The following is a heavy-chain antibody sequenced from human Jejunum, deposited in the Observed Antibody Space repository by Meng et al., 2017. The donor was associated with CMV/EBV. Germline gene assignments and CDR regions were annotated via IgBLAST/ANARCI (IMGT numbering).Heavy chain of an antibody. Sequence: VYPLPRGYLNWFRQAPGQGLEWMGIINPNAGDSKYAQRFQGRVTVTRDTSTSTVYMELSSLRSEDTAVYYCARGRNYGSGSQYYFDFWGQGTLVTVSS. D-gene: IGHD3-10*01. CDR3: ARGRNYGSGSQYYFDF. CDR1: VYPLPRGY. V-gene: IGHV1-46*01. CDR2: INPNAGDS. J-gene: IGHJ4*02.